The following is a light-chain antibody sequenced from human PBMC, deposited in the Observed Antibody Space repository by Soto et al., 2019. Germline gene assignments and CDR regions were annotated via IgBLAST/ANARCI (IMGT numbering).Light chain of an antibody. J-gene: IGKJ2*01. V-gene: IGKV3-11*01. CDR2: DAS. Sequence: EIVLTQSPATLSLSPGEGATLSCRASQSVSNYLAWYQQKSGQAPRLLISDASNRATGIPARFSGSGSGADFTLTISSLAPEDFAVYYCQQYGSSPYTFGQGTKLEIK. CDR1: QSVSNY. CDR3: QQYGSSPYT.